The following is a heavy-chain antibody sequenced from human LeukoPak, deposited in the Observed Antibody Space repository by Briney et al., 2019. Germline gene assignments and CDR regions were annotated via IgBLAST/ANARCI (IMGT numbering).Heavy chain of an antibody. CDR1: GGSISSSSYY. CDR2: IYYSGST. D-gene: IGHD6-6*01. V-gene: IGHV4-39*01. J-gene: IGHJ4*02. Sequence: SETLSLTCTVSGGSISSSSYYWGWIRQPPGKGLEWIGSIYYSGSTYYNPSLKSRVTISVDTSKNQFSLKLSSVTAADTAVYYCARHDVYSSSPAPDYWGQGTLVTVSS. CDR3: ARHDVYSSSPAPDY.